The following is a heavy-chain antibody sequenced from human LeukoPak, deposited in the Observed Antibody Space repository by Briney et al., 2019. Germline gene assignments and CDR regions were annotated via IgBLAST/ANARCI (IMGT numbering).Heavy chain of an antibody. Sequence: GGSLRLSCAASGFTFSSYSMNWVRQAPGKGLEWVANIKPDGSEKYSVDSVKGRFTISRDNAKNSLYLQMNSLRAEDTAVYYCARDRGYRSFDYWGQGTLVTVSS. CDR2: IKPDGSEK. D-gene: IGHD6-19*01. CDR1: GFTFSSYS. J-gene: IGHJ4*02. V-gene: IGHV3-7*01. CDR3: ARDRGYRSFDY.